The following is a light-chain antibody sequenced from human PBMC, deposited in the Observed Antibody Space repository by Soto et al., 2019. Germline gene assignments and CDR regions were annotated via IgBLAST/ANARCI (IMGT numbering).Light chain of an antibody. V-gene: IGKV3-20*01. J-gene: IGKJ5*01. CDR1: QSVSSSY. CDR2: GAS. CDR3: QQYGSSPIT. Sequence: EIVLTQSPGTLSLSPGDRATLSCRASQSVSSSYLAWYQQKPGQAPRLLIYGASTRATGIPDRFSGDGSVTHFTLTISRLEAEDFVIYYCQQYGSSPITFGQGTQLEIK.